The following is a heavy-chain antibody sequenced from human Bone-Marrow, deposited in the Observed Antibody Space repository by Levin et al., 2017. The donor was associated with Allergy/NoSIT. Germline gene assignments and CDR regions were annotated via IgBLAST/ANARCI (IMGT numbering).Heavy chain of an antibody. D-gene: IGHD3-22*01. CDR1: GFTFTTYG. J-gene: IGHJ4*02. CDR2: ISGYSGNT. V-gene: IGHV1-18*01. Sequence: VKVSCKASGFTFTTYGIIWVRQAPGQGLEWMGWISGYSGNTDYAQKFQGRVSMTTDTSTSTAYMELRNLRSDDTAVYYCARVSYFESSGYYYPWGQGTQVTVSS. CDR3: ARVSYFESSGYYYP.